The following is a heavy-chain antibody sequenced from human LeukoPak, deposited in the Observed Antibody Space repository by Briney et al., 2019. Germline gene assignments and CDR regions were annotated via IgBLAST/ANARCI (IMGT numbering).Heavy chain of an antibody. CDR3: ARRGDSYALFDY. D-gene: IGHD5-18*01. CDR1: GGSISSRGYY. CDR2: ITYSGST. Sequence: SETLSLTCTVSGGSISSRGYYWGWIRQPPGKGLEWIGTITYSGSTYFSPSVKSRVTMSMDTSKNQFSLKLSSVTAADTAVYYCARRGDSYALFDYWGQGTLVTVSS. V-gene: IGHV4-39*01. J-gene: IGHJ4*02.